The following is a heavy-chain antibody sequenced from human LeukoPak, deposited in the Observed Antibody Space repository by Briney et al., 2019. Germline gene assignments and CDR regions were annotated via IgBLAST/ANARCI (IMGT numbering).Heavy chain of an antibody. CDR2: IYHSGST. Sequence: SETLSLTCAVSGYSISSGYYWGWLRQPPGTGLEWIGSIYHSGSTYYNPSLKSRVTISVDTSKNQFSLKLSSVTAADTPVYYCATNIDYSSSWGWFDPWGQGTLVTVSS. V-gene: IGHV4-38-2*01. CDR3: ATNIDYSSSWGWFDP. J-gene: IGHJ5*02. D-gene: IGHD6-6*01. CDR1: GYSISSGYY.